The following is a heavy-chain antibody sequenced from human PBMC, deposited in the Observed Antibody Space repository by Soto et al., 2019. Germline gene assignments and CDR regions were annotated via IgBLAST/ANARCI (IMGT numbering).Heavy chain of an antibody. V-gene: IGHV4-30-4*01. Sequence: QVQLQESGPGLVKPSQTLSLTCTVYGGSISSGDYYWSWIRKPPGKGLEWIGYIYYSGSNYYNTSRKSRVTISVDTSNNQFSLKLSSVTAVDTAVYYCARVSLGWYDYWGQGTLVTVAS. D-gene: IGHD2-15*01. CDR3: ARVSLGWYDY. J-gene: IGHJ4*02. CDR1: GGSISSGDYY. CDR2: IYYSGSN.